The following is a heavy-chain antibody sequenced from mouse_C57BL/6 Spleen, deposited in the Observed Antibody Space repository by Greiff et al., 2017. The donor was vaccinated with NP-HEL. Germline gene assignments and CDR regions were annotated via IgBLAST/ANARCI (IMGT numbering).Heavy chain of an antibody. J-gene: IGHJ4*01. Sequence: QVQLQQPGAELVMPGASVKLSCKASGYTFTSYWMHWVKQRPGQGLEWIGEIDPSDSYTNYNQKFKGKSTLTVDKSSSTAYMQLSSLTSEDSAVYYCARRLLYRTGAMDYWGQGTSVTVSS. CDR3: ARRLLYRTGAMDY. V-gene: IGHV1-69*01. CDR1: GYTFTSYW. CDR2: IDPSDSYT. D-gene: IGHD2-12*01.